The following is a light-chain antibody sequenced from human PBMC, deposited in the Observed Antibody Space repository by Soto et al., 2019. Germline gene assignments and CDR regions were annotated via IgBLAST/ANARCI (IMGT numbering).Light chain of an antibody. V-gene: IGKV1-5*03. CDR2: KAT. Sequence: DLQMTQSPSTLSTSVGDIVTITCRASQDISAWLAWYQQKQGKPPNLVIYKATALETGVPSRFSGSGSGTELTLTISSLRPDDCKTYDGQQYSAFPWTFGQGTKVDIK. J-gene: IGKJ1*01. CDR3: QQYSAFPWT. CDR1: QDISAW.